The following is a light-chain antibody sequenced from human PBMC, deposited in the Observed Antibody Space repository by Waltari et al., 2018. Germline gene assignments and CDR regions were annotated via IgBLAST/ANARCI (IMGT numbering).Light chain of an antibody. Sequence: QSVLTQPPSVSGAPGQRVTIPCTGSGSNIGAGYAVPWYQQLPGKAPKLLIYGTSTRPLGVPDRYFGSQSGTSASLAITGLQAEDEADYYCQSYDTSLSVVFGGGTKLTVL. CDR2: GTS. V-gene: IGLV1-40*01. CDR3: QSYDTSLSVV. CDR1: GSNIGAGYA. J-gene: IGLJ2*01.